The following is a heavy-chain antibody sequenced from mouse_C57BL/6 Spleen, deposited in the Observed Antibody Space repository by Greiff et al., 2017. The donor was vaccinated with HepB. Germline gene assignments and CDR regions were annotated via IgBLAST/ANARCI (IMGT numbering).Heavy chain of an antibody. D-gene: IGHD2-3*01. Sequence: QVQLQQSGPELVKPGASVKISCKASGYAFSSSWMNWVKQRPGKGLEWIGRIYPGDGDTNYNGKFKGKATLTADKSSSTAYMQLSSLTSEDSAVYFCARYGIYDGLYFDVWGTGTTVTVSS. J-gene: IGHJ1*03. CDR1: GYAFSSSW. V-gene: IGHV1-82*01. CDR3: ARYGIYDGLYFDV. CDR2: IYPGDGDT.